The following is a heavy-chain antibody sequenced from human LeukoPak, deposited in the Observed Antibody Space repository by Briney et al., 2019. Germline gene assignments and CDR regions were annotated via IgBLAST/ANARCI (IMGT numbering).Heavy chain of an antibody. CDR1: GGSISSSNW. J-gene: IGHJ4*02. Sequence: SETLSLTCTVSGGSISSSNWWSWVRQPPGKGLEWIGEIYHSGSTNYNPSLKSRVTISVDKSKNQFSLKLSSVTAADTAVYYCARIGYYYDSSGYYVEYWGQGTLVTVSS. D-gene: IGHD3-22*01. V-gene: IGHV4-4*02. CDR3: ARIGYYYDSSGYYVEY. CDR2: IYHSGST.